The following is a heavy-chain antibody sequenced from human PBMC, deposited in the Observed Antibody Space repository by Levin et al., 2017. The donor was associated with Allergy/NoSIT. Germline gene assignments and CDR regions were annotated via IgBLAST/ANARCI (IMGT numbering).Heavy chain of an antibody. Sequence: SCAASGFTFSSYAMHWVRQAPGKGLEWVAVISYDGSNKYYADSVKGRFTISRDNSKNTLYLQMNSLRAEDTAVYYCARAKAGIAVARGNWFDPWGQGTLVTVSS. V-gene: IGHV3-30-3*01. D-gene: IGHD6-19*01. J-gene: IGHJ5*02. CDR1: GFTFSSYA. CDR3: ARAKAGIAVARGNWFDP. CDR2: ISYDGSNK.